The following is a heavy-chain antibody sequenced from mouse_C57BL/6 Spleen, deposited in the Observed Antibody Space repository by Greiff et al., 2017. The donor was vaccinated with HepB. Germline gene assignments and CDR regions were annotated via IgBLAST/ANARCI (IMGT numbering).Heavy chain of an antibody. D-gene: IGHD1-1*01. CDR3: GTVVGDYAMDY. CDR1: GFTFSDYY. CDR2: INYDGSST. V-gene: IGHV5-16*01. Sequence: EVKLMESEGGLVQPGSSMKLSCTASGFTFSDYYMAWVRQVPEKGLEWVANINYDGSSTYYLDSLKSRFIISRDNAQNILYLQMSSLKSEDTATYYCGTVVGDYAMDYWGQGTSVTVSS. J-gene: IGHJ4*01.